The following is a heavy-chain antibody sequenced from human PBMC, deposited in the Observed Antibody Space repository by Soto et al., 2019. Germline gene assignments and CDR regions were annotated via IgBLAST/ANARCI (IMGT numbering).Heavy chain of an antibody. V-gene: IGHV1-69*02. D-gene: IGHD2-2*01. Sequence: ASVKVSCKASGGTFSSYTISWVRQAPGQGLEWMGRIIPILGIANYAQKFQGRVTITADKSTSTAYMELSSLRSEDTAVYYCARAEIVVVPAARADLFDYWGQGTLVTVSS. J-gene: IGHJ4*02. CDR3: ARAEIVVVPAARADLFDY. CDR1: GGTFSSYT. CDR2: IIPILGIA.